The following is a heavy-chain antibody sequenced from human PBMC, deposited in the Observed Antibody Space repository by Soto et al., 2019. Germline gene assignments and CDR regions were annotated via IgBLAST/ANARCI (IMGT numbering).Heavy chain of an antibody. CDR1: GYTFTSYA. CDR2: INAGNGNT. J-gene: IGHJ6*03. D-gene: IGHD3-3*01. Sequence: ASVKVSCKASGYTFTSYAMHWVRQAPGQRLEWMGWINAGNGNTKYSQKFQGRVTITRDTSASTVYMELSSLRSEDTAVYYFARDAFGVVMGYYYYYMDVWGKGTTVTVSS. V-gene: IGHV1-3*01. CDR3: ARDAFGVVMGYYYYYMDV.